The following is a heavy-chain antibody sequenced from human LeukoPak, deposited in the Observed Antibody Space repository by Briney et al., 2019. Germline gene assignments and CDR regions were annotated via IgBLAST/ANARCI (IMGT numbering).Heavy chain of an antibody. Sequence: KSSETLSLTCTVSLGSISSYYWSWIRQPPGKGLEWIGYIYYSGSTKYKPSLKSRATILVYTSKNQFSLKLSSVTSADTAVYYCASASLNIYAFDIWGRGTMVTVSS. CDR2: IYYSGST. J-gene: IGHJ3*02. D-gene: IGHD2/OR15-2a*01. CDR1: LGSISSYY. CDR3: ASASLNIYAFDI. V-gene: IGHV4-59*01.